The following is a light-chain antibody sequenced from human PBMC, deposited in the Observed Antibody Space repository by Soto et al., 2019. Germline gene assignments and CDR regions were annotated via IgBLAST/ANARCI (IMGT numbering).Light chain of an antibody. Sequence: DFQMTQSPSTLSASVGDRVTITCRASRSISDWVAWYQQKPGKAPQLLIFDASTLKSGVPSRFSGSGSGTQFTLTISSLQPDDVATYYCLQYDSHSWTFGQGTKVDIK. CDR1: RSISDW. CDR3: LQYDSHSWT. CDR2: DAS. V-gene: IGKV1-5*01. J-gene: IGKJ1*01.